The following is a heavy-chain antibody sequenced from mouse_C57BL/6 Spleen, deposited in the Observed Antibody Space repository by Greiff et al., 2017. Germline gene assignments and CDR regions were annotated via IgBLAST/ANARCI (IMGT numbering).Heavy chain of an antibody. CDR1: GYTFTDYE. Sequence: QVKLQESGAELARPGASVTLSCKASGYTFTDYEMRWVKQTPGQGLEWIGDSDPESGGTDYNQKFKGKAILTADQSSSTAYMELRSLTSEDSAVYFCTSTGTDRMGYWGQGTLVTVSA. CDR3: TSTGTDRMGY. V-gene: IGHV1-15*01. D-gene: IGHD3-1*01. J-gene: IGHJ3*01. CDR2: SDPESGGT.